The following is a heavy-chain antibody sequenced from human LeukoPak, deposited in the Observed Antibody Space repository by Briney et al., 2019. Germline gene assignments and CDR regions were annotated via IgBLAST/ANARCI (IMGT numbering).Heavy chain of an antibody. CDR2: IKKDGSET. V-gene: IGHV3-7*03. J-gene: IGHJ4*02. CDR3: ARSIGYCGSTTCPNRYFDY. CDR1: GFTFSSSW. Sequence: GGSLTLSCAASGFTFSSSWMTWVRQPPGKGLGWVANIKKDGSETYYVNSVKGRFTISRDNAKNTLYLQMNSLRAEDTAVYYCARSIGYCGSTTCPNRYFDYWGQGTLVTVSS. D-gene: IGHD2-2*01.